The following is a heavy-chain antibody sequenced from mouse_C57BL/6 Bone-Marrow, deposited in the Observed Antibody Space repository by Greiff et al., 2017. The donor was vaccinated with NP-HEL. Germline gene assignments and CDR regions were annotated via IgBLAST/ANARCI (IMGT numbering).Heavy chain of an antibody. Sequence: VQLKESGPELVKPGASVKISCKASGYAFSSSWMNWVKQRPGKGLEWIGRIYPGDGDTNYNGKFKGKATLTADKSSSTAYMQLSSLTSEDSAVYFCARWGLGFAYWGQGTLVTVSA. CDR1: GYAFSSSW. V-gene: IGHV1-82*01. D-gene: IGHD3-3*01. CDR3: ARWGLGFAY. J-gene: IGHJ3*01. CDR2: IYPGDGDT.